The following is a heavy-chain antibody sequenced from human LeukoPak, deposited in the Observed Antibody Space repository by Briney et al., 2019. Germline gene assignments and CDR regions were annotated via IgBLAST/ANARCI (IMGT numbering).Heavy chain of an antibody. D-gene: IGHD6-13*01. CDR2: ISGSGGST. CDR3: AKSPGVSVAAADTGMFDY. V-gene: IGHV3-23*01. CDR1: GFTFSSYA. J-gene: IGHJ4*02. Sequence: QTGGSLRLSCAASGFTFSSYAMSWVRQAPGKGLEWVSVISGSGGSTYYADSVKGRFTISRDNYKNTLYLQMKSLRAEDTAVYYCAKSPGVSVAAADTGMFDYWGQGTLVTVSS.